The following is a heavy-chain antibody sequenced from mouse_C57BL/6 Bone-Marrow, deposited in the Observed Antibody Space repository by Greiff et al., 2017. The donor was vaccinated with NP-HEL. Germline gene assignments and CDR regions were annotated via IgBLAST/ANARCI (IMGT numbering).Heavy chain of an antibody. V-gene: IGHV1-55*01. CDR3: ARLEDYYGSSYGYFDV. CDR1: GYTFTSYW. D-gene: IGHD1-1*01. CDR2: IYPGSGST. Sequence: QVQLQQPGAELVKPGASVKMSCKASGYTFTSYWITWVKQRPGQGLEWIGDIYPGSGSTNYNEKFKSKATLTVDTSSSTAYMQLISLTSEDSAVYYCARLEDYYGSSYGYFDVWGTGTTVTVSS. J-gene: IGHJ1*03.